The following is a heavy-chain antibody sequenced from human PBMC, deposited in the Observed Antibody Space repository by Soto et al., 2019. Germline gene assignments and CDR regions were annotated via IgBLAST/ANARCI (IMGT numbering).Heavy chain of an antibody. V-gene: IGHV3-30*18. J-gene: IGHJ6*03. CDR1: GLTFNTYG. CDR3: AKGPYYGKGYMDV. CDR2: TSYDGRNT. Sequence: QVQLVESGGGVVQPGTSLSLSCAASGLTFNTYGMHWVRQAPGKGLEWVGVTSYDGRNTIYGDSVKGRFTISRDNSENTLFLQMNSLRAEDTAVYYCAKGPYYGKGYMDVWGKGITVTVSS. D-gene: IGHD3-10*01.